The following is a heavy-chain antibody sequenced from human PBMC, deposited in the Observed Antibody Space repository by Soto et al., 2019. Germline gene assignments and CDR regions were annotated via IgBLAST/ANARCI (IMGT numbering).Heavy chain of an antibody. CDR3: ASTRGFQYFQH. Sequence: QVQLQQWGAGLLKPSETLSLTCAVYGGSFSGYYWSWIRQPPGKGLEWIGEINHSGSTNYNPSLKSXXTXSXXTSKNQFSLKLSSVTAADTAVYYCASTRGFQYFQHWGQGTLVTVSS. CDR2: INHSGST. CDR1: GGSFSGYY. V-gene: IGHV4-34*01. J-gene: IGHJ1*01.